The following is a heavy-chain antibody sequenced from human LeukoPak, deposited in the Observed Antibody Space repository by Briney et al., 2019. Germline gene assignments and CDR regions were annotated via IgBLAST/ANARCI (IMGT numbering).Heavy chain of an antibody. D-gene: IGHD3-22*01. Sequence: SVKVSCKASGGTFNNHAVSWVRQAPGQGLEWMGRVVPLLDMPKYAQKLRGRVTITADKSTTTAYIELSSLRSEDTAVYYCASDYYDSSGLRVWGQGTTVTVSS. CDR1: GGTFNNHA. V-gene: IGHV1-69*04. CDR2: VVPLLDMP. J-gene: IGHJ6*02. CDR3: ASDYYDSSGLRV.